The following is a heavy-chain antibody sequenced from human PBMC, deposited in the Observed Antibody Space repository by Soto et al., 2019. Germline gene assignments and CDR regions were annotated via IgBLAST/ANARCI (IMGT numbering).Heavy chain of an antibody. V-gene: IGHV1-24*01. D-gene: IGHD3-3*01. Sequence: QVQLVQSGAEVKKPGASVKVSCKVSGYTLSELSMHWVRQAPGKGLEWMGGFDREDGETIHAQKFQGRFTMTEDTSTDTAYMELSSLRSEDTAVYYCASAAGLRFESWSGHYNYWGQGTLVTVSS. CDR3: ASAAGLRFESWSGHYNY. CDR1: GYTLSELS. CDR2: FDREDGET. J-gene: IGHJ4*02.